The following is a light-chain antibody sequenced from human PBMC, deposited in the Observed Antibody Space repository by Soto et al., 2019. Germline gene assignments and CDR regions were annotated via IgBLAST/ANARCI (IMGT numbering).Light chain of an antibody. J-gene: IGKJ4*01. CDR3: QRYGGSPPLA. Sequence: EIVLTQSPGTLSLSPGQSATLSCRASQSITSKFVAWYQQRPGQPPRLLIYAASTRATGIPDRFNGSGSETDFTLTISRLEPEDFAVYYCQRYGGSPPLAFGGGNNVEI. CDR2: AAS. V-gene: IGKV3-20*01. CDR1: QSITSKF.